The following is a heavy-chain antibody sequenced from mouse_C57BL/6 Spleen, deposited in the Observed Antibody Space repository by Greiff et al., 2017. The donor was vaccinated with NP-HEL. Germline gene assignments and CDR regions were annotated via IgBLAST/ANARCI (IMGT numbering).Heavy chain of an antibody. J-gene: IGHJ1*03. CDR3: ARSANWIYWYFDV. CDR2: INPYNGGT. Sequence: EVQLQQSGPVLVKPGASVKMSCKASGYTFTDYYMNWVKQSHGKSLEWIGVINPYNGGTSYNQKFKGKATLTVDKSSSTAYMDLNSLTSEDSAVYYCARSANWIYWYFDVWGTGTTVTVSS. CDR1: GYTFTDYY. V-gene: IGHV1-19*01. D-gene: IGHD4-1*01.